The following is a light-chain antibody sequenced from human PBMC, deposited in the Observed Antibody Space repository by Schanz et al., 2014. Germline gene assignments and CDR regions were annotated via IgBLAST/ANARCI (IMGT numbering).Light chain of an antibody. CDR3: QQYGTPPRT. CDR2: GAS. J-gene: IGKJ1*01. V-gene: IGKV3-20*01. CDR1: HSVTSN. Sequence: EILITQSPATLSVSPGQRATLSCRASHSVTSNLAWYQQKPGQAPRLLIYGASSRATGIPDRFSGSGSGTDFTLTITRLETEDFAVYYCQQYGTPPRTFGQGTKVEIK.